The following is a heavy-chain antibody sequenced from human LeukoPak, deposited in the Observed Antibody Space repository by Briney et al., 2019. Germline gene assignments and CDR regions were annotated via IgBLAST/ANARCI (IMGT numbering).Heavy chain of an antibody. CDR3: ARSPVKGGWYGALDF. Sequence: PSETLSLTCAVYGGSFSGYYWGWIRQPPGKGLETIGYIYDMGSTNYSPSLKSRVSISIDTSKNQFSLRLDSVTAADTAVYYCARSPVKGGWYGALDFWGRGTMVTVSS. CDR1: GGSFSGYY. D-gene: IGHD6-19*01. CDR2: IYDMGST. V-gene: IGHV4-59*01. J-gene: IGHJ3*01.